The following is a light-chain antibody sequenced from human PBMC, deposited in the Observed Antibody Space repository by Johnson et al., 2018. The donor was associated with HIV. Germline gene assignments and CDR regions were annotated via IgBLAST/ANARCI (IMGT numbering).Light chain of an antibody. V-gene: IGLV1-51*02. CDR2: ENN. J-gene: IGLJ1*01. Sequence: HSVLTQPPSVSAAPGQKVTISCSGSSSNIGNNYVSWYQQLPGTAPKLLIYENNKRPSGIPDRFSGSKSGTSATLGITGLQTGDEADYYCGTWDSSPSAGVFGTGTKVTVL. CDR1: SSNIGNNY. CDR3: GTWDSSPSAGV.